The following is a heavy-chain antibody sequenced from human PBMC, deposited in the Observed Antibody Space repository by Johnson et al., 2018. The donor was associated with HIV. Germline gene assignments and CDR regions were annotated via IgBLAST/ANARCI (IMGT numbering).Heavy chain of an antibody. CDR1: GFPFSSYA. J-gene: IGHJ3*02. D-gene: IGHD6-13*01. V-gene: IGHV3-30-3*01. Sequence: QEQLVESGGGVVQPGRSLRLSCAASGFPFSSYAMHWVRQAPGKGLEWVAVISYDGSNKYYADSVKGRFTISRDNSKNTLYLQMNSLRAEDTAVYYCASFAAAGDAFDIWGQGTMVTVSS. CDR2: ISYDGSNK. CDR3: ASFAAAGDAFDI.